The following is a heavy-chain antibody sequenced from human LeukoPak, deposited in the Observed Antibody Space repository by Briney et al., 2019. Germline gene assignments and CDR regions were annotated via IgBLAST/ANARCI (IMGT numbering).Heavy chain of an antibody. CDR2: IVSGSAFI. Sequence: GGSLTLSCAASGFTFSSQTMNWVRQAPGKGLEWVSSIVSGSAFIYYADSVKGRFTISRDNANNSLYLQMDSLRDDDTAVYYCTSLSSGGGYAGGTDYWGQGTLVTVSS. J-gene: IGHJ4*02. CDR1: GFTFSSQT. D-gene: IGHD2-2*01. CDR3: TSLSSGGGYAGGTDY. V-gene: IGHV3-21*01.